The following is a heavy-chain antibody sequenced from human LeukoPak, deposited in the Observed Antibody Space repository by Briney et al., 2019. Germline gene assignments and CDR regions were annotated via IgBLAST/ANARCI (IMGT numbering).Heavy chain of an antibody. CDR3: ARVKPGSAALDY. Sequence: GRSLRLSCAASGFTFSSYGMHWVRQAPGKGLEWVSVIYSGGSTYYADSVKGRFTISRDNSKNTLYLQMNSLRAEDTAMYYCARVKPGSAALDYWGQGTLVTVSS. D-gene: IGHD3-10*01. CDR2: IYSGGST. CDR1: GFTFSSYG. V-gene: IGHV3-53*01. J-gene: IGHJ4*02.